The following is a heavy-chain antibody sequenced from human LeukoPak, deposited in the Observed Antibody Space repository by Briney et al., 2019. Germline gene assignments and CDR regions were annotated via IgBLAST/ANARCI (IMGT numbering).Heavy chain of an antibody. CDR3: ARADWGSGAFDI. D-gene: IGHD7-27*01. V-gene: IGHV3-74*01. Sequence: PGGSLRLSCAASGFTFRSDWMHWVRQAPGKGLVWVSRISSDGTSTNYADSVKGRFTISRDNAKNTLYLQMNSLRAEDTAVYYCARADWGSGAFDIWGQGTMVTVSS. CDR2: ISSDGTST. J-gene: IGHJ3*02. CDR1: GFTFRSDW.